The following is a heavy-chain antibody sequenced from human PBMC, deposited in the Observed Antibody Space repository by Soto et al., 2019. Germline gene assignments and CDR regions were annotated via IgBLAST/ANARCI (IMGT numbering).Heavy chain of an antibody. D-gene: IGHD3-16*02. CDR1: GGTFSSYA. CDR2: IIPIFGTA. V-gene: IGHV1-69*06. J-gene: IGHJ6*02. Sequence: QVQLVQSGAEVKKPGSSVKVSCKASGGTFSSYAISWVRQAPGQGLEWMGGIIPIFGTANYAQKFQGRVTITADKSTSTAYMELSSLRCEDTAVYYCARGEDDYVWGSYRPADYYYGMDVWGQGTTVTVSS. CDR3: ARGEDDYVWGSYRPADYYYGMDV.